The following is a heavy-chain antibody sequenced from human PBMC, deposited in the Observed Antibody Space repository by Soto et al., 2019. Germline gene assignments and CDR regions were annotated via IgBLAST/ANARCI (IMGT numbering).Heavy chain of an antibody. J-gene: IGHJ6*03. CDR3: ARQGYCSGGSCPTIYYYYYYLDV. V-gene: IGHV4-61*05. D-gene: IGHD2-15*01. CDR2: IYYSGST. CDR1: GGSISSSSYY. Sequence: SETLSLTCTVSGGSISSSSYYWGWIRQPPGKGLEWIGYIYYSGSTNYNPSLESRVTISVNTSKNQFSLKLSSVTAADTAVYYCARQGYCSGGSCPTIYYYYYYLDVWGKGTTVTVSS.